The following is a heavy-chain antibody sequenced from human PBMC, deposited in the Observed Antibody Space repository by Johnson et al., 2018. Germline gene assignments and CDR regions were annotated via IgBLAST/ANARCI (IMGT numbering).Heavy chain of an antibody. J-gene: IGHJ3*01. CDR2: ISSDGDTK. V-gene: IGHV3-11*01. D-gene: IGHD2-21*01. CDR1: GFTFGDYY. CDR3: ARGYGDAVGDCCDL. Sequence: QVQLVESGGGLVKPGGSLRLSCAASGFTFGDYYMSWIRQAPGKGLEWISYISSDGDTKYYAESVRGRFATSRDNAKNSLFRQMNSLRVADKAVYYCARGYGDAVGDCCDLWGQGTTVTVSS.